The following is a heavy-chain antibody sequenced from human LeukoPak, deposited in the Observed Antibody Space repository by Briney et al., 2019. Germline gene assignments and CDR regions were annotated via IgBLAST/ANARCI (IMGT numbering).Heavy chain of an antibody. CDR1: GFTFDDYA. D-gene: IGHD1-1*01. J-gene: IGHJ3*01. V-gene: IGHV3-9*01. CDR3: ARGPGGAFDF. Sequence: GGSLRLSCVASGFTFDDYAMHWVRQAPGKGLEWVSGISWNSGSRGYADSVKGRFTISRDNAKTSLYLQMNSLRAEDTAVYYCARGPGGAFDFWGQGAMVTVSS. CDR2: ISWNSGSR.